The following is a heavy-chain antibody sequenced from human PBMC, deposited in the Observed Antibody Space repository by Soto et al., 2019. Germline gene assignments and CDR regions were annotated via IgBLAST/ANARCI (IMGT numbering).Heavy chain of an antibody. J-gene: IGHJ4*02. Sequence: GGSLRLSCVASGFTFGSRAMSWVRQAPGEGLEWVSTITDTGGDTKYADSVRGRFTISRDNSKSTLYLQMSSLRAEDSAVYYCAGGSKDSYPGSRIFDFWGRGTLVTVSS. D-gene: IGHD3-10*01. CDR1: GFTFGSRA. CDR2: ITDTGGDT. V-gene: IGHV3-23*01. CDR3: AGGSKDSYPGSRIFDF.